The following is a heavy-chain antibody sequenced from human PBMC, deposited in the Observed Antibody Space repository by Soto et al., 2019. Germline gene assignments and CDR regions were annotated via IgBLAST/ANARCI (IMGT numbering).Heavy chain of an antibody. CDR3: AREETSDRSTRSGYYH. J-gene: IGHJ5*02. Sequence: AGSLRLSCAASGFTFSSYGMHWGRQAPGKGLEWVAVIWYDGSNKYYADSVKGRFTISRDNSKNTLYLQMNSLRAEDTAVYYCAREETSDRSTRSGYYHWGQGTLVTVSS. CDR1: GFTFSSYG. CDR2: IWYDGSNK. V-gene: IGHV3-33*01. D-gene: IGHD3-3*01.